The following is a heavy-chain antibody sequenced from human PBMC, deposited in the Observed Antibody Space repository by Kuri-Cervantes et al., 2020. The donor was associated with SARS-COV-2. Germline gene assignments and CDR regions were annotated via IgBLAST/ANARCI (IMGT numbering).Heavy chain of an antibody. CDR2: IYSGGST. CDR3: ASYSGYSYGMGFGYYYYGMDV. V-gene: IGHV3-66*01. Sequence: GESLKISCAASGFTVSSNYMSWVRQAPGKGLEWVSVIYSGGSTYYADSVKGRFTISRDNSKNTLYLQMNSLRAEDTAVYYCASYSGYSYGMGFGYYYYGMDVWAKEPRSPSP. CDR1: GFTVSSNY. D-gene: IGHD5-18*01. J-gene: IGHJ6*02.